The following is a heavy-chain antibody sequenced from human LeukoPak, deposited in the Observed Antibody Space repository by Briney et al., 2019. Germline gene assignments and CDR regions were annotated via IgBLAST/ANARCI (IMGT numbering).Heavy chain of an antibody. D-gene: IGHD2-2*01. CDR3: AISMLQLLSSADNWFDP. CDR1: GYTLTELS. J-gene: IGHJ5*02. V-gene: IGHV1-24*01. CDR2: FDPEDGET. Sequence: ASVKVSCKVSGYTLTELSMHWGRQAPGKGLEWMGVFDPEDGETIYAQKFQGRVTMTEDTSTDTAYMELSSLRSEDTAVYYCAISMLQLLSSADNWFDPWGQGTLVTVSS.